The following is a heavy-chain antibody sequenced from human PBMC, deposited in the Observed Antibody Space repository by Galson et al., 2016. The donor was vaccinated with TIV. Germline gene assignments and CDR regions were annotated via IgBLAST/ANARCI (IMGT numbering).Heavy chain of an antibody. CDR3: VREGSTVTMHHYFGMDV. CDR2: IYESGAT. J-gene: IGHJ6*02. D-gene: IGHD4-17*01. Sequence: SETLSLTCTVSGGSISSGSYYWTWIRQPPGKGLQWIGSIYESGATYYNPSLKSRLTMSVDTSKNQFSLKLSSVTAADTAVYYCVREGSTVTMHHYFGMDVWGQGTSVTVSS. V-gene: IGHV4-39*07. CDR1: GGSISSGSYY.